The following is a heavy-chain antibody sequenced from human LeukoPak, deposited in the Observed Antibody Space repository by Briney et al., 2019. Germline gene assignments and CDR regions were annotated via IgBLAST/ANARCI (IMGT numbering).Heavy chain of an antibody. CDR3: ARWIVVVPAAHSHGYYFDY. CDR2: IKQDGSEK. D-gene: IGHD2-2*01. V-gene: IGHV3-7*01. CDR1: GFTFSSYW. Sequence: PGGSLRLSCAASGFTFSSYWMSWVRQAPGKGLEWVANIKQDGSEKYYVDSVKGRFTISRDNAKNSLYLQMNSLRAEDTAVYYCARWIVVVPAAHSHGYYFDYWGQGTLVTVSS. J-gene: IGHJ4*02.